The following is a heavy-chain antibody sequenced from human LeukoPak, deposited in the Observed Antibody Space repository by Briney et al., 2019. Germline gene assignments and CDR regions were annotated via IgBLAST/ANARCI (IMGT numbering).Heavy chain of an antibody. D-gene: IGHD3-22*01. CDR2: IKQDGSEK. V-gene: IGHV3-7*04. Sequence: GGSLRLSCAASGFTFSSYWITWVRQAPGKGLEWVANIKQDGSEKYYVDSVKGRFTISKDNAKNSLYLHMDSLRAEDTAVYYCARDLRRYYPRHFYCWGQGTLVTVSS. CDR3: ARDLRRYYPRHFYC. J-gene: IGHJ4*02. CDR1: GFTFSSYW.